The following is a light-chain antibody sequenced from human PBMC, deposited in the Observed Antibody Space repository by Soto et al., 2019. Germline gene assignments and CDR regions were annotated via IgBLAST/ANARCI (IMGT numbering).Light chain of an antibody. V-gene: IGKV3-11*01. Sequence: VLTHSPATLSLSPGERATHSCRASQSVSRYLAWYQQKPGQAPRLLIFEASNRATGIPARFSGSGAGTDFTLTISSLEPEDFAVYYCQQRSNWVTFGPGTKVDIK. J-gene: IGKJ3*01. CDR1: QSVSRY. CDR2: EAS. CDR3: QQRSNWVT.